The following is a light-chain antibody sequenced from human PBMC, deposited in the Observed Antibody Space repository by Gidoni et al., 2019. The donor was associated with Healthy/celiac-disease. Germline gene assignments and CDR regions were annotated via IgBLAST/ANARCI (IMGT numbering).Light chain of an antibody. V-gene: IGKV3-20*01. CDR3: QQYGTSPGT. J-gene: IGKJ1*01. Sequence: ELVLTQSPDTLSLSPGERATLSCMARQNVTSSYLAWYQQEPGQAPRLLIFGASTRATGIPDRFSGSGSGTDFTLTISRLEPEDFAVYFCQQYGTSPGTFGQGTKVEIK. CDR2: GAS. CDR1: QNVTSSY.